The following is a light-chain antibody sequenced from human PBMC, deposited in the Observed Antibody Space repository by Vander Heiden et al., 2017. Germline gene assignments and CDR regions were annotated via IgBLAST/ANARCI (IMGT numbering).Light chain of an antibody. CDR2: DVS. CDR3: SAYTSSHTLV. J-gene: IGLJ3*02. V-gene: IGLV2-14*03. Sequence: QSALPQPASVSGSPGQSITISCTGASSDVGGYNYVSWYQQRPDKAPGLMIYDVSTRPSGVSNRFSGSKSGNTASLTISGLQAEDEADYYCSAYTSSHTLVFGGGTKLTVL. CDR1: SSDVGGYNY.